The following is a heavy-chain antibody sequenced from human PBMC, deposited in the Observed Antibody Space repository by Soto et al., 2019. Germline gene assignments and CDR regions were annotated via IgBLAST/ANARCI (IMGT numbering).Heavy chain of an antibody. CDR2: IYYSGST. CDR1: GGSISSGGYS. V-gene: IGHV4-61*08. CDR3: ARDRLGTMVRGVIYPRLEFDP. Sequence: SETLSLTCAVSGGSISSGGYSWSWIRQPPGKGLEWIGYIYYSGSTNYNPSLKSRVTISVDTSKNQFSLKLSSVTAADTAVYYCARDRLGTMVRGVIYPRLEFDPWGQGTLVTVSS. J-gene: IGHJ5*02. D-gene: IGHD3-10*01.